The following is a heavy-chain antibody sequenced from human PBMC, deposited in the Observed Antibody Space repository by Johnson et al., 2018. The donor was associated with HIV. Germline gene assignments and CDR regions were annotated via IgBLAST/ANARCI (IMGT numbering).Heavy chain of an antibody. CDR3: ARDWEYYDSSGYYVAKDWQWGSSTQGAFDI. J-gene: IGHJ3*02. Sequence: VQLVESGGGLVQPGGSLRLSCVASGFTFDDYGMSWVRQAPGKGLEWVSGINWNGGSTGYADSVKGRFTISRDNAKNSLYLEMNSLRAEDTALYYCARDWEYYDSSGYYVAKDWQWGSSTQGAFDIWGQGTMVTVSS. CDR2: INWNGGST. V-gene: IGHV3-20*04. CDR1: GFTFDDYG. D-gene: IGHD3-22*01.